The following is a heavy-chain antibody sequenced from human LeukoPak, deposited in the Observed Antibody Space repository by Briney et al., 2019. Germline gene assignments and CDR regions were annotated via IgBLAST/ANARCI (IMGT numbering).Heavy chain of an antibody. V-gene: IGHV4-34*01. CDR1: GGSFSGYY. D-gene: IGHD6-13*01. Sequence: SETLSLTCAVYGGSFSGYYWSWIRQPPGKGLEWIGEINHSGSTNYNPSLKSRVIISVDKSKNQFSLRLSSVTAADTAVYFCARLRGAAGTSYFDYWGQGTLVTVSS. CDR3: ARLRGAAGTSYFDY. J-gene: IGHJ4*02. CDR2: INHSGST.